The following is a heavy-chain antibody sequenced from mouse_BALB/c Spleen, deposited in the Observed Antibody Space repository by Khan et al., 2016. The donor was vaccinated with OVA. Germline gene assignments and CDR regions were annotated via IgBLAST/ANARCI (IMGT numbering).Heavy chain of an antibody. CDR2: INTFTGEP. D-gene: IGHD2-12*01. CDR3: ARPPYFSYSLDH. J-gene: IGHJ4*01. Sequence: LVESGPEMKKPGETVKISCKASGYTFTNYGMNWVKQSPGKALKWMGWINTFTGEPTYADDFTGRFAFSLETSASTASLQINNLKNEDTATYFCARPPYFSYSLDHWGQGTSVTVSS. CDR1: GYTFTNYG. V-gene: IGHV9-3-1*01.